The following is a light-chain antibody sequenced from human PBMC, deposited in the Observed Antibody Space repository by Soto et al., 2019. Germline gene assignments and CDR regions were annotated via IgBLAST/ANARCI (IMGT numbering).Light chain of an antibody. CDR2: AAY. CDR3: QQFNDYPIT. CDR1: QGISSY. J-gene: IGKJ5*01. V-gene: IGKV1-9*01. Sequence: EIQFTQSPCVLSASEGDRVTITCTASQGISSYLAWYQQKTGKDPKLMMYAAYTLQRGVPSRFSGSGSGTEFTLAISSLQPEDFATYYCQQFNDYPITCGQGTRLDI.